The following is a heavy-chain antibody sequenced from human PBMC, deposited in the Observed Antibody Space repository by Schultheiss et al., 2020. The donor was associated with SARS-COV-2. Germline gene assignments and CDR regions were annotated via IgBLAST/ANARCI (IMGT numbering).Heavy chain of an antibody. Sequence: GSLRLSCTVSGGSISSYYWSWIRQPAGKGLEWIGRIYTSGSTNYNPSLKSRVTISVDTSKNQFSLKLSSVTAADTAVYYCARVSGYSYGHRGEFDGMDVWGQGTTVTVSS. CDR3: ARVSGYSYGHRGEFDGMDV. D-gene: IGHD5-18*01. V-gene: IGHV4-4*07. CDR2: IYTSGST. J-gene: IGHJ6*02. CDR1: GGSISSYY.